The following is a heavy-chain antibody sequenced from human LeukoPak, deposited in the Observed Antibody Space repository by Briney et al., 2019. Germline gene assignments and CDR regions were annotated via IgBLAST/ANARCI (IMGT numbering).Heavy chain of an antibody. V-gene: IGHV3-48*04. CDR3: ARQYSSSSPPGDY. D-gene: IGHD6-13*01. CDR1: GFSFSDYD. Sequence: GSLRLSCAASGFSFSDYDMNWVRQAPGEGLEWVSYIGPSGSTIFYADSVKGRFTISRDNAKKSLYLQMDSLRADDTAVYWCARQYSSSSPPGDYWGQGTLVTVSS. J-gene: IGHJ4*02. CDR2: IGPSGSTI.